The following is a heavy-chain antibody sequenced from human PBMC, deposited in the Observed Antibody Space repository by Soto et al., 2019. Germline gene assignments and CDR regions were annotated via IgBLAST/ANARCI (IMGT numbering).Heavy chain of an antibody. J-gene: IGHJ4*02. Sequence: SVKVSCKASGGTFSSYTISLVRQAPGQGLEWMGRIIPILGIANYAQKFQGRVTITADKSTSTAYMELSSLRYEDTAVYYCACQFSGYDLPYFDYWGQGTLVTVSS. CDR1: GGTFSSYT. V-gene: IGHV1-69*02. D-gene: IGHD5-12*01. CDR2: IIPILGIA. CDR3: ACQFSGYDLPYFDY.